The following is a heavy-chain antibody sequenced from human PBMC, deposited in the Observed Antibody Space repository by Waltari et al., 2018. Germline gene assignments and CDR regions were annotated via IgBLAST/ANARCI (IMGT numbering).Heavy chain of an antibody. CDR1: GYTFTGNS. Sequence: QVQLVQSGAEVKKPGASVKGSCKASGYTFTGNSMHGVRTAPGQGLEWMGWINPNSGGTNYAQKFQGWVTMTRDTSISTAYMELSRLRSDDTAVYYCARKLDYGDYGMDVWGQGTTVTVSS. CDR2: INPNSGGT. D-gene: IGHD4-17*01. J-gene: IGHJ6*02. CDR3: ARKLDYGDYGMDV. V-gene: IGHV1-2*04.